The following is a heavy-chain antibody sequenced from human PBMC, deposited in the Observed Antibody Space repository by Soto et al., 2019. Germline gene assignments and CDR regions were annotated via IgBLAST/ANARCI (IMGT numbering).Heavy chain of an antibody. CDR2: VYYTGST. J-gene: IGHJ4*02. CDR1: GGSISGSY. CDR3: ARSVAVPGAHIAY. V-gene: IGHV4-59*01. D-gene: IGHD6-19*01. Sequence: ETLSLTCSVSGGSISGSYWGWIRQSPGKGLEWLGYVYYTGSTNYSPSLRSRVSISVDTSKNEFSLRLSSVTAADTAVYFCARSVAVPGAHIAYWGQGTLVTVSS.